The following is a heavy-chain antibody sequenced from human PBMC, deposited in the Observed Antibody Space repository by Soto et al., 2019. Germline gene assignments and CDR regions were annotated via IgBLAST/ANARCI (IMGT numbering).Heavy chain of an antibody. CDR2: IYTSGST. D-gene: IGHD4-4*01. J-gene: IGHJ5*02. Sequence: PSETLSLTCTVSGGSISSYYWSWIRQPAGKGLEWIGRIYTSGSTNYNPSLKSRVTMSVDTSKNQFSLKLSSVTAADTAVYYCARGRYDYSHYGNWFDPWGQGTPVTVSS. V-gene: IGHV4-4*07. CDR3: ARGRYDYSHYGNWFDP. CDR1: GGSISSYY.